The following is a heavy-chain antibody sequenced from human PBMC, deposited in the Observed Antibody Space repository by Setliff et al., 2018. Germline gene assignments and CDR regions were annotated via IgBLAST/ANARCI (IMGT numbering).Heavy chain of an antibody. Sequence: ASVKVSCKASGYTFTTYAMGWMRQAPGQGLEWMGWINTNTGNPSCAQGFTGRFVFSLDTSVSTAYLQINSLEAEDSAVYYCGRASRFGTIVYRGDYYMDVWGKGTTVTVSS. J-gene: IGHJ6*03. CDR2: INTNTGNP. V-gene: IGHV7-4-1*02. D-gene: IGHD3-10*01. CDR3: GRASRFGTIVYRGDYYMDV. CDR1: GYTFTTYA.